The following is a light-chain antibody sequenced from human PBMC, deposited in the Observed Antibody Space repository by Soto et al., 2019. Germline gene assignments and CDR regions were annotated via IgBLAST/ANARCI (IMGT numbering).Light chain of an antibody. Sequence: QSALTQPASVSGSPGQSITISCTGTSSDVGSYNLVSWYQHHPGKAPKVMIYEGSQRPSGVSNRFSGSKSGNTASLTISGLQAGDEADYYCCSYAGSSTYVFGTGTKLTVL. CDR3: CSYAGSSTYV. J-gene: IGLJ1*01. V-gene: IGLV2-23*01. CDR1: SSDVGSYNL. CDR2: EGS.